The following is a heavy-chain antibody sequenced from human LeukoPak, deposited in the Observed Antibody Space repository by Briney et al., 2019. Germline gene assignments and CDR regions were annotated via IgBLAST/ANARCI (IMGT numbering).Heavy chain of an antibody. J-gene: IGHJ4*02. D-gene: IGHD3-10*01. CDR3: ARLLVYGSGAEAFDY. CDR1: GFTFSTYK. Sequence: GGSLRLSCAVSGFTFSTYKMNWVRQAPGKGLEWVSSISSSSSYIYDADSVKGRFTISRDNAKNSLYLQMDSLRAEDTAVYYCARLLVYGSGAEAFDYWGQGALVTVSS. CDR2: ISSSSSYI. V-gene: IGHV3-21*01.